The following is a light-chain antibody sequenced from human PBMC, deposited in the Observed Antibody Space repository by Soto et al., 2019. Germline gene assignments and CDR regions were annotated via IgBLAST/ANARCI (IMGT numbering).Light chain of an antibody. CDR1: QSISSW. Sequence: DIQMNQSPSTLPASVGDSVTITCRATQSISSWLAWYQQKPGKAPTLLIYKASILESGVPSRFSGSGSGTECTLTISSLTTDDVATYYGHEYNSYPVTFGQGNKLVIK. CDR2: KAS. J-gene: IGKJ2*01. CDR3: HEYNSYPVT. V-gene: IGKV1-5*03.